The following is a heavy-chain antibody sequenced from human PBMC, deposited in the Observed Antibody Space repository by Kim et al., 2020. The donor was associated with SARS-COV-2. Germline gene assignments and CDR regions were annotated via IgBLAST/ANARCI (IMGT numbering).Heavy chain of an antibody. J-gene: IGHJ6*02. D-gene: IGHD1-7*01. Sequence: SETLSLTCTVSGGSISSGGYYWSWIRQHPGKGLEWIGYIYYSGSTYYNPSLKSRVTISVDTSKNQFSLKLSSVTAADTAVYYCARARITGTTRLYYYGMDVWGQGTTVTVSS. CDR2: IYYSGST. CDR1: GGSISSGGYY. CDR3: ARARITGTTRLYYYGMDV. V-gene: IGHV4-31*03.